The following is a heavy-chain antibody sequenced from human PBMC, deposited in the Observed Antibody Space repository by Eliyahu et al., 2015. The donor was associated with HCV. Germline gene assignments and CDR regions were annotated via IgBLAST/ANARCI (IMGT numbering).Heavy chain of an antibody. CDR3: AKGFNYYGSGSYFDF. CDR2: ISGSGSST. J-gene: IGHJ4*02. Sequence: EVQLLESGGDLVQPGGSLRLSCAASGFGLTSHAMNWVRQAPGKGLEWVSAISGSGSSTYYADSVKGRFTISRDTSTNTLYVEMNSLRAEDTAIYYCAKGFNYYGSGSYFDFWGRGTLVTVS. V-gene: IGHV3-23*01. CDR1: GFGLTSHA. D-gene: IGHD3-10*01.